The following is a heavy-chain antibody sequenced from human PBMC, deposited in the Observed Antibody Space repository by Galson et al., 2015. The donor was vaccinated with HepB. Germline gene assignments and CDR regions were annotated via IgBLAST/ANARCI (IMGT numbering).Heavy chain of an antibody. J-gene: IGHJ3*01. CDR2: ISSSSSYI. CDR1: GFALNSYS. D-gene: IGHD3/OR15-3a*01. Sequence: SLRLSCAASGFALNSYSVNWIRQAPGKGLVWVASISSSSSYIHYVDSVKGRFTISRDNAKNPMDLQMNGLREDDTAVYFFVRCLYEFWGGYRPDTFDLWGQGTMVTVSS. CDR3: VRCLYEFWGGYRPDTFDL. V-gene: IGHV3-21*06.